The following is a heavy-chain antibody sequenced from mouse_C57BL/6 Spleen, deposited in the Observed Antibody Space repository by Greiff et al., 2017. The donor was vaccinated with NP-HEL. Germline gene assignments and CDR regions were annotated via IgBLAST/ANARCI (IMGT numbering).Heavy chain of an antibody. CDR1: GFTFSSYA. J-gene: IGHJ3*01. D-gene: IGHD1-1*01. Sequence: EVQLVESGGGLVKPGGSLKLSCAASGFTFSSYAMSWVRQTPEKRLEWVATISDGGSYTYYPDNVKGRFTISRDNAKNNLYLQMSHLKSEDTAMYYCARDWTVVATPGAYWGQGTLVTVSA. CDR2: ISDGGSYT. V-gene: IGHV5-4*01. CDR3: ARDWTVVATPGAY.